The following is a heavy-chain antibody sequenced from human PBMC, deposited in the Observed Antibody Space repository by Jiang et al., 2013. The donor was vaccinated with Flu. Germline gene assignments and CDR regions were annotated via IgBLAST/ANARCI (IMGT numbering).Heavy chain of an antibody. J-gene: IGHJ4*02. CDR1: GGSISSSNW. CDR2: IYHSGST. D-gene: IGHD3-22*01. Sequence: AVSGGSISSSNWWSWVRQPPGKGLEWIGEIYHSGSTNYNPSLKSRVTISVDKSKNQFSLKLSSVTAADTAVYYCARGDDSSGYYYGYWGQGTLVTVSS. CDR3: ARGDDSSGYYYGY. V-gene: IGHV4-4*02.